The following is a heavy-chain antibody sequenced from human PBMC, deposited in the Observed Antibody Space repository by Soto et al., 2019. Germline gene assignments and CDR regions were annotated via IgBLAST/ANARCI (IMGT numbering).Heavy chain of an antibody. CDR2: IWYDGSNK. D-gene: IGHD5-18*01. Sequence: VQLVESGGGVVQPGKSLRLSCAASGFTFSTYGMHWVRQAPGKGLEWVAVIWYDGSNKYHGDSLKGRFTISRDNSKNTLYLQITNLRAEDTAVYYCGRDGALGDTAVVDSWGQGTLVTVSS. V-gene: IGHV3-33*01. CDR3: GRDGALGDTAVVDS. J-gene: IGHJ4*02. CDR1: GFTFSTYG.